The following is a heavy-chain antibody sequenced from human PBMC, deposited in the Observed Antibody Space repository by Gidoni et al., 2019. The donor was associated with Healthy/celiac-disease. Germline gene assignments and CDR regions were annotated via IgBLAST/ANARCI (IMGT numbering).Heavy chain of an antibody. D-gene: IGHD3-10*01. CDR1: GGTFSSSA. Sequence: QVQLVQSGAEVKKPGSSVKVSCKASGGTFSSSAISWVRQAPGQGLEWMGGIIPILGTANYAQKFQGRVTMTADKSTSTAYMELSSLRSEDTAVYYCATSPTPGAHYYYYYMDVWGKGTTVTVSS. CDR3: ATSPTPGAHYYYYYMDV. J-gene: IGHJ6*03. CDR2: IIPILGTA. V-gene: IGHV1-69*06.